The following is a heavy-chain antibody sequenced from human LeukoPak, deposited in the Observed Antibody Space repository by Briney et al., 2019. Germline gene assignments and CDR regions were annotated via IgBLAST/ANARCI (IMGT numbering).Heavy chain of an antibody. CDR1: GGTFSSYT. D-gene: IGHD4-11*01. CDR3: ARGSNYLSLGFGY. CDR2: IIPILGIA. J-gene: IGHJ4*02. V-gene: IGHV1-69*02. Sequence: ASVKVSCKASGGTFSSYTISWVRQAPGQGREWMGRIIPILGIANYAQKFQGRVTITADKSTSTAYMELSSLRSEDTAVYYCARGSNYLSLGFGYWGQGTLVTVSS.